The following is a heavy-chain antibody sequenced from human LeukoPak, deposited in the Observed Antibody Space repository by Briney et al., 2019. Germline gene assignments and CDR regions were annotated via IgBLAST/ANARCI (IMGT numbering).Heavy chain of an antibody. D-gene: IGHD4-17*01. CDR2: IYYSEST. CDR1: GGSISSYY. V-gene: IGHV4-59*04. CDR3: ARVPTMTFFDY. J-gene: IGHJ4*02. Sequence: SETLSLTCTVSGGSISSYYWSWIRQPPGKGLEWIGYIYYSESTYYNPSLKSRVTISVDTSKNQFSLKLSSVTAADTAVYYCARVPTMTFFDYWGQGTLVTVSS.